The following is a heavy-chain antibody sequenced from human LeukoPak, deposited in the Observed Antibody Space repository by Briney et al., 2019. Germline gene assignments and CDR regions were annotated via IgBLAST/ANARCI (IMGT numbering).Heavy chain of an antibody. J-gene: IGHJ2*01. CDR2: IGTGGDT. CDR3: AREGRGGLGADDWYFDL. Sequence: PGGSLRLSCAASGSTFSTYDMHWVRQATGKGLEWVSAIGTGGDTYYADSGKGRFTISRENAKNSLYLQMNSLRDGDTAVYYCAREGRGGLGADDWYFDLWGRGTLVTVSS. V-gene: IGHV3-13*04. CDR1: GSTFSTYD. D-gene: IGHD3-10*01.